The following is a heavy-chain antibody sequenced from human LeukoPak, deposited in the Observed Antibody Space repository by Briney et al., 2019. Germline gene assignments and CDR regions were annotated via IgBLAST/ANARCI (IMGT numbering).Heavy chain of an antibody. J-gene: IGHJ6*03. Sequence: SVKVSCKASGGTFISYAISWVRQAPGRGLEWMGGIIPIFGTANYVQKFQGRVTITADESTSTDYMELSSLRSEDTAVYYCARDRVKYCSSTSCLGVGDYYYYYMDVWGKGTTVTVSS. V-gene: IGHV1-69*13. D-gene: IGHD2-2*01. CDR1: GGTFISYA. CDR2: IIPIFGTA. CDR3: ARDRVKYCSSTSCLGVGDYYYYYMDV.